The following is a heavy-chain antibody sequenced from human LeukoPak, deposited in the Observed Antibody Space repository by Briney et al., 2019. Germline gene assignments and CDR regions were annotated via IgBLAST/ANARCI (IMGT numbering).Heavy chain of an antibody. J-gene: IGHJ4*02. CDR1: GHTFTNYG. CDR2: ISAYNGNT. CDR3: ARTRRYSYGSGDY. V-gene: IGHV1-18*01. Sequence: ASVKVSCKTSGHTFTNYGISWVRQAPGQGLEWMGWISAYNGNTNYTQNLQGRVTMTTDTSTSTAYMELRSLRSDDTAVYYCARTRRYSYGSGDYWGQGTLVTVSS. D-gene: IGHD5-18*01.